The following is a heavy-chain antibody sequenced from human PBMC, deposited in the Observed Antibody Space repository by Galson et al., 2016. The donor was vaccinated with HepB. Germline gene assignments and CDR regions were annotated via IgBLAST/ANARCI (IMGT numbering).Heavy chain of an antibody. V-gene: IGHV3-13*01. Sequence: SLRLSCAASGFTFSTADMHWVRQGTGKGLEWVSAIGRGGDTYYSGSVEGRFTISSENAQSSLYLEMYCQSPGETAVYYGAREIKDTITVGWFFDLWGRGTLVTVSS. CDR3: AREIKDTITVGWFFDL. CDR1: GFTFSTAD. J-gene: IGHJ2*01. D-gene: IGHD1-20*01. CDR2: IGRGGDT.